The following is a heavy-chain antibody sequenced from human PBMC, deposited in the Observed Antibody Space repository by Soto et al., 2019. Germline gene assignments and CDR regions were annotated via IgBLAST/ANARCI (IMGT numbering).Heavy chain of an antibody. D-gene: IGHD2-15*01. J-gene: IGHJ3*02. CDR2: IYYSGST. V-gene: IGHV4-39*02. Sequence: QLQLQESGPGLVKPSETLSLTCTVSNDSISSSTSYWGWIRQPPGKGLDWIGIIYYSGSTYYSPSLKSRVSISADTSKNQFSLMLSSVTAADTAVYYCARASVVAASYAFDIWGPGTMVTVSS. CDR3: ARASVVAASYAFDI. CDR1: NDSISSSTSY.